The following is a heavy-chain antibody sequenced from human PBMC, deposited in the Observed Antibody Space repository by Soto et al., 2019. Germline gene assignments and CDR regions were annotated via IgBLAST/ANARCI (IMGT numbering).Heavy chain of an antibody. CDR3: ARSQTTVTSYDY. CDR1: GGSISSGGYS. V-gene: IGHV4-30-2*01. J-gene: IGHJ4*02. CDR2: IYHSGST. D-gene: IGHD4-17*01. Sequence: PSETLSLTCAVSGGSISSGGYSWSWIRQPPGNGLEWIGYIYHSGSTYYNPSLKSRVTISVDRSKNQFSLKLSSVTAADTAVYYCARSQTTVTSYDYSGQGTLVTVSS.